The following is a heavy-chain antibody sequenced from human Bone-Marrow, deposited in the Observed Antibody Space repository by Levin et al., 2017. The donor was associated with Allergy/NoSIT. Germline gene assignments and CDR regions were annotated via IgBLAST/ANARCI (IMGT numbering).Heavy chain of an antibody. J-gene: IGHJ6*02. D-gene: IGHD4-11*01. CDR3: AKDKIADYTGGMDV. CDR2: ISWSSGTI. Sequence: GGSLRLSCIVSGFTFDDYAMHWVRQAPGKGLEWVSGISWSSGTIGYADSVKGRFTISRDNAKNSLYLQMNSLRAEDTALYYCAKDKIADYTGGMDVWGQGTTVIVSS. V-gene: IGHV3-9*01. CDR1: GFTFDDYA.